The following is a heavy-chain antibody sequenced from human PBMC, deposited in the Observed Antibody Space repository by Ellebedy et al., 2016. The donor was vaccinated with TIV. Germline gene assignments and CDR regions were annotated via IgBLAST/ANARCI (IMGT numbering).Heavy chain of an antibody. CDR1: GYTFTSYG. V-gene: IGHV1-2*02. Sequence: ASVKVSXXASGYTFTSYGISWVRQAPGQGLEWMGWINPNSGGTNYAQKFQGRVTMTRDTSISTAYMELSRLRSDDTAVYYCMVRGVISDPWGQGTLVTVSS. CDR3: MVRGVISDP. D-gene: IGHD3-10*01. J-gene: IGHJ5*02. CDR2: INPNSGGT.